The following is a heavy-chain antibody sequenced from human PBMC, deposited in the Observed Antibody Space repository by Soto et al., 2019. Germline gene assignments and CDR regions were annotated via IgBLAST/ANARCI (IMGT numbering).Heavy chain of an antibody. J-gene: IGHJ4*02. CDR1: GFKFSYYK. CDR2: IDSRGADM. CDR3: ATRSRGGDFFDY. Sequence: GGSLRLSCEASGFKFSYYKMTWVRQAPGKGLEWVSSIDSRGADMDYAESLRGRFTVSRDNTRNSMFLQLNSLRVEDTAIYYCATRSRGGDFFDYWGQGTLVTVSS. V-gene: IGHV3-21*01. D-gene: IGHD2-15*01.